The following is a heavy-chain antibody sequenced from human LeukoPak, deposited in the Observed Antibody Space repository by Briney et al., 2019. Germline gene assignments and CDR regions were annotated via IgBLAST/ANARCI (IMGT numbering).Heavy chain of an antibody. CDR3: AKAPSGIHYGMDV. CDR1: GFTFDDNA. Sequence: PGGSLRLSCAASGFTFDDNAMHWVRQAPGKGLEWVSGISWNSGSIGYADSVKGRFTISRDNAKNSLYPQMNSLRAEDTALYYCAKAPSGIHYGMDVWGQGTTVTVSS. V-gene: IGHV3-9*01. D-gene: IGHD1-26*01. J-gene: IGHJ6*02. CDR2: ISWNSGSI.